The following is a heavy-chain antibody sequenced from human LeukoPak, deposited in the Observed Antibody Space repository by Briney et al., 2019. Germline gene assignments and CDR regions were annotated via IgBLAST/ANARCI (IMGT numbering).Heavy chain of an antibody. J-gene: IGHJ4*02. D-gene: IGHD6-13*01. V-gene: IGHV4-4*07. CDR3: ARAAIAAAARYDY. Sequence: SETLCLTCTVSGGSISSYYWSWIRQPAGKGLEWIGRIYNSGSTDYNPSLKSRATMSVDTSKNQFSLKLSSVTAADTAVYYCARAAIAAAARYDYWGQGTVLTVSS. CDR2: IYNSGST. CDR1: GGSISSYY.